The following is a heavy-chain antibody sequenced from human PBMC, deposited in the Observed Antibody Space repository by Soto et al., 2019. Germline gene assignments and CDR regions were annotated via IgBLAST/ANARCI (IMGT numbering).Heavy chain of an antibody. J-gene: IGHJ6*02. D-gene: IGHD2-15*01. CDR1: GFTFNTFG. Sequence: GVSLRLSCTMSGFTFNTFGRHWVRQAPGKGLEWVAIIWYDGSNKYYADSVKGRFTISRDNSKNTLYLQMNSLRAEDTALYYCARADCTGAYCYSWPFNYGVDVWGQGTTVTVSS. CDR3: ARADCTGAYCYSWPFNYGVDV. V-gene: IGHV3-33*01. CDR2: IWYDGSNK.